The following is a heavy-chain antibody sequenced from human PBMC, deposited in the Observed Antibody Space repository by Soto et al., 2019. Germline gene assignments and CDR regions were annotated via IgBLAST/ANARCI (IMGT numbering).Heavy chain of an antibody. D-gene: IGHD3-3*01. Sequence: GGSLRLSCAASGFTFSSYAMSWVRQAPGKGLEWVSAISGSGGSTYYADSVKGRFTISRDNSKNTLYLQMNSLRAEDTAVYYCAKWVDYDFWLIEYFQHWGQGTLVTVSS. CDR1: GFTFSSYA. CDR3: AKWVDYDFWLIEYFQH. CDR2: ISGSGGST. V-gene: IGHV3-23*01. J-gene: IGHJ1*01.